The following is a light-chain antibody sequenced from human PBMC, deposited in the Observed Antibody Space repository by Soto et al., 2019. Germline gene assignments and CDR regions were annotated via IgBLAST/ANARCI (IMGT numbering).Light chain of an antibody. CDR3: KQYGSSGT. Sequence: IVMTQSRATLAVAPGGSVTFSCRASQGISKKVAWYQHKPGQAPRLLISAVSTGATGVQARFSGSGSGTDFTLTISRLEPEDFAVYYCKQYGSSGTFGQGTKVDIK. J-gene: IGKJ1*01. CDR2: AVS. V-gene: IGKV3-15*01. CDR1: QGISKK.